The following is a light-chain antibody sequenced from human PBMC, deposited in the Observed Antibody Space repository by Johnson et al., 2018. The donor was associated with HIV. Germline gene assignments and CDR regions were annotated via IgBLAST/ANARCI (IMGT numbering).Light chain of an antibody. V-gene: IGLV1-51*02. J-gene: IGLJ1*01. CDR3: GAWDSGLTAHFV. CDR2: ENN. CDR1: NSNIGYNS. Sequence: QAVLTQPPSVSAAPGQRVTISCSGNNSNIGYNSVSWYQQVPGAAPKLLIYENNNRPSGIADRFSASKSGTSATLDIPGLQTGDEADYYCGAWDSGLTAHFVFGSGTTITVL.